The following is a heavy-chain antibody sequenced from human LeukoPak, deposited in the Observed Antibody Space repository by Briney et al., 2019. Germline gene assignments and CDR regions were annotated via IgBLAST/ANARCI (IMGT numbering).Heavy chain of an antibody. D-gene: IGHD6-13*01. V-gene: IGHV3-15*01. J-gene: IGHJ3*02. Sequence: PGGSLRLSCAASGFTFSSYSMNWVRQAPGKGLEWVGRIKSKTDGGTTDYAAPVKGRFTISRDDSKNTLYLQMNSLKTEDTAAYYCTTDWGIAAAGPDAFDIWGQGTMVTVSS. CDR3: TTDWGIAAAGPDAFDI. CDR2: IKSKTDGGTT. CDR1: GFTFSSYS.